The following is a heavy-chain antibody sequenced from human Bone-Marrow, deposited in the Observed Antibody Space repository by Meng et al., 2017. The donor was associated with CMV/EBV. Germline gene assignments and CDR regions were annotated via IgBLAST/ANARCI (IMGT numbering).Heavy chain of an antibody. CDR3: ARGREAEMATIGEYFDY. CDR2: IYYSGST. D-gene: IGHD5-24*01. Sequence: SETLSLTCTVSGGSISSGDYYWSWIRQPPGKGLEWIGYIYYSGSTYYNPSLKSRVTISVDTSKNQFSLKLSSVTAADTAVYYCARGREAEMATIGEYFDYWGQGTLVTVSS. CDR1: GGSISSGDYY. V-gene: IGHV4-30-4*08. J-gene: IGHJ4*02.